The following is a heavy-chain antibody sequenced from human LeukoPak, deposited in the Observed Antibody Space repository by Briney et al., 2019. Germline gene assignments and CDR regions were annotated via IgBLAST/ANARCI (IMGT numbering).Heavy chain of an antibody. CDR1: GGSISSSSYY. CDR2: IYYSGNT. J-gene: IGHJ6*02. CDR3: NLYYYYYGMDV. Sequence: KPSETLSLTCTVSGGSISSSSYYWGWIRQPPGKGLEWIGSIYYSGNTYYNPSLKSRVTISVDTSKNQFSLKLSSVTAADMAVYYCNLYYYYYGMDVWGQGTTVTVSS. V-gene: IGHV4-39*01.